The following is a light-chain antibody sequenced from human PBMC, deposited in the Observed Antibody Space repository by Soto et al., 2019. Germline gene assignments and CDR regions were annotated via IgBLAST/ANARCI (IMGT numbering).Light chain of an antibody. CDR3: QQRSNWPPV. J-gene: IGKJ4*01. V-gene: IGKV3-11*01. CDR2: DAS. CDR1: QSVSSY. Sequence: EIVLTQSPATLSLSPGERATLSCRASQSVSSYLAWYQQKPGQAPRLLIYDASNRATGITDRFSGSGSWTDFTLTISSLEPEDFAVYYCQQRSNWPPVFGGGTKVEIK.